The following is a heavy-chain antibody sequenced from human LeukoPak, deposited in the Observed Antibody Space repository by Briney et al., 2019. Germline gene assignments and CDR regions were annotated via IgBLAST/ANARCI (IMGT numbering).Heavy chain of an antibody. CDR3: ANGQRYNWDDDAVDM. CDR1: GFTFSSYG. CDR2: IITSSGST. Sequence: GGSLRLSCAASGFTFSSYGMSWVRQAPGKGLEWVSRIITSSGSTYYADSEKGRFTISRDTSKNTLYLQMNSLPAEDTAIYYCANGQRYNWDDDAVDMWGQGTMVIVSS. J-gene: IGHJ3*02. V-gene: IGHV3-23*01. D-gene: IGHD1-20*01.